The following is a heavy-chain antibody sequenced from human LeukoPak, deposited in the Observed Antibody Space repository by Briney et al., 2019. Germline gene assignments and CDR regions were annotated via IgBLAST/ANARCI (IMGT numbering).Heavy chain of an antibody. J-gene: IGHJ6*03. CDR3: APHRSNWLYYHYSMDV. Sequence: GGSLSLSCAASGFTFSSYWMSWVRQAPGKGLEWVANINQDGSGNYYLDPVKGRFTITRDNAKNSQYLQMNSPRAEDTAVYYCAPHRSNWLYYHYSMDVWGRATTATVSS. CDR2: INQDGSGN. CDR1: GFTFSSYW. D-gene: IGHD1-20*01. V-gene: IGHV3-7*01.